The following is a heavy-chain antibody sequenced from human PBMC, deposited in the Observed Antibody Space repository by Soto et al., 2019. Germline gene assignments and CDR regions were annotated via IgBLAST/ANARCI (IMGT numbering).Heavy chain of an antibody. D-gene: IGHD5-12*01. CDR1: GFTFSSYA. V-gene: IGHV3-23*01. CDR3: AKDRSDVVCPGPFDY. Sequence: EVQLLESGGGLVQPGGSLRLSCAASGFTFSSYAMGWVRQAPGKGLEWVSGISGSGVNTYYADSVKGRFTFSRDNSKNTLYLQMNSLRAEDTALYYCAKDRSDVVCPGPFDYWGQGTLVTVSS. CDR2: ISGSGVNT. J-gene: IGHJ4*02.